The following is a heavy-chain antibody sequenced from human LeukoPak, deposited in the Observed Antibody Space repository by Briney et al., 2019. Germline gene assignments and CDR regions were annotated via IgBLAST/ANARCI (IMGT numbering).Heavy chain of an antibody. J-gene: IGHJ3*02. D-gene: IGHD6-6*01. CDR2: INHSGST. CDR3: ARVRAGSSSPSVSDSFDI. V-gene: IGHV4-34*01. Sequence: SGGSLRLSCAASGFTFSSYSMNWVRQPPGKGLEWIGEINHSGSTNYNPSLKSRVTISLDTSKNQFSLKLSSVTAADTAVYYCARVRAGSSSPSVSDSFDIWGQGTMVTVSS. CDR1: GFTFSSYS.